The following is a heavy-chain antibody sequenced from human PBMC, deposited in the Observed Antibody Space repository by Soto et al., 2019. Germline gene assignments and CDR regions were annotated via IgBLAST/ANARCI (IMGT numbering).Heavy chain of an antibody. J-gene: IGHJ4*02. CDR1: GFTLSNYG. V-gene: IGHV3-30*18. Sequence: VGSLRLSCAASGFTLSNYGMHWVRQAPGKGLEWVAAISNDGNKKYYADSVKGRFTISRDSSENTLDLQMNSLRTEDTAVYYCAKGGYYNDYWGQGTLVTVSS. CDR3: AKGGYYNDY. D-gene: IGHD3-22*01. CDR2: ISNDGNKK.